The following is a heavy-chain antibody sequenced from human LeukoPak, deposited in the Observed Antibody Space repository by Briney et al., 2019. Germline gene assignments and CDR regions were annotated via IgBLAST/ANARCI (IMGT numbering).Heavy chain of an antibody. CDR2: IYPGDSDN. D-gene: IGHD5-24*01. V-gene: IGHV5-51*01. CDR3: ARQRDGYSYDY. CDR1: GYSFIRYW. Sequence: PGESLKISCKGSGYSFIRYWIGWVRQMPGKGLEWMGIIYPGDSDNRYSPSSQGQVTISVDKSISTAYLQWSSLKASDTAMYYCARQRDGYSYDYWGQGTLVTVSS. J-gene: IGHJ4*02.